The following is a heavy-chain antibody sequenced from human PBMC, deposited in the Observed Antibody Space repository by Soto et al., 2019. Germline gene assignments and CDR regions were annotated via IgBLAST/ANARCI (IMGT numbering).Heavy chain of an antibody. CDR3: ARHWGYNYGSFDH. J-gene: IGHJ4*02. V-gene: IGHV4-39*01. CDR1: GGSISSSSDC. CDR2: MYYSGST. Sequence: QLQLQESGPGLVKPSETLSLTCSVSGGSISSSSDCWGWIRQPPGKGLEWIGSMYYSGSTYYNPSFKGRATIPVDTSKNQFSLKLSSVTAADTTVYYCARHWGYNYGSFDHWGQGILVTVSS. D-gene: IGHD5-18*01.